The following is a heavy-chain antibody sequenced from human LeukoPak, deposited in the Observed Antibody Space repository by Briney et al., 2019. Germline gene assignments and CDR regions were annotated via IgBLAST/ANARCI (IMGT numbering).Heavy chain of an antibody. J-gene: IGHJ4*02. D-gene: IGHD5-24*01. Sequence: GGSLRLSCAASGFCFSGYAMNWVRQAPGKGLEWVSGISGRGGSTYYADSVKGRFTISRDNSKSTLYLQMNSLRAEDTAIYYCAKDQVATINPRYFDFWGQGTLVTVSS. CDR3: AKDQVATINPRYFDF. CDR1: GFCFSGYA. CDR2: ISGRGGST. V-gene: IGHV3-23*01.